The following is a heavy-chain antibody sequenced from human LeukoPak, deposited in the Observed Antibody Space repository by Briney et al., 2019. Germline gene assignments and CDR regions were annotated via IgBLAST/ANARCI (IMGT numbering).Heavy chain of an antibody. J-gene: IGHJ4*02. CDR1: GFTFYSYS. CDR3: AAEYGGGMSD. D-gene: IGHD5-12*01. Sequence: PGGSLRLSCAASGFTFYSYSMSWVRQAPGKGLEWVANITQDGSNKYYAASVKGGFTISRDNDKNSLYLQMNSLRVEDTAVYYCAAEYGGGMSDWGQGTLVTVSS. CDR2: ITQDGSNK. V-gene: IGHV3-7*01.